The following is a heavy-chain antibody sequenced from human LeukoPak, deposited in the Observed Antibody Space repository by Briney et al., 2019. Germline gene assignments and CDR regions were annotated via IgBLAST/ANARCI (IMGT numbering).Heavy chain of an antibody. J-gene: IGHJ5*02. V-gene: IGHV4-34*01. D-gene: IGHD2-15*01. CDR3: ARGNPYKLLLRPQSNWFDP. Sequence: SETLSLTCAAYGWSFSGYYWSWIRQPPGKGLEWIWEINHSGSTNYNPSIKSQVTISVDTSKNQFSLKLSSVAAADTAVYHCARGNPYKLLLRPQSNWFDPWGQGTLVTVSS. CDR1: GWSFSGYY. CDR2: INHSGST.